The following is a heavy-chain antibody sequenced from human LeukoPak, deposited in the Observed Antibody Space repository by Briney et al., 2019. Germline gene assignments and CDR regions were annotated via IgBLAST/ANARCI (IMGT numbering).Heavy chain of an antibody. J-gene: IGHJ4*02. CDR2: IYHSGST. D-gene: IGHD2-15*01. CDR3: ARGAQGYCSGGSCYHSPYYFDY. Sequence: SETLSLTCTVSGGSNSSYYWSWIRQPPGKGLEWIGYIYHSGSTYYNPSLKSRVTISVDRSKNQFSLKLSSVTAADTAVYYCARGAQGYCSGGSCYHSPYYFDYWGQGTLVTVSS. V-gene: IGHV4-59*12. CDR1: GGSNSSYY.